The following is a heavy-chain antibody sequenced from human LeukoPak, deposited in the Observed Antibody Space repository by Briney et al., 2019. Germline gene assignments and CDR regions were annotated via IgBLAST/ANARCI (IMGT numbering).Heavy chain of an antibody. Sequence: GGSLRLSCAASGFTFSNYFMIWVRQPPGKGLEWVSSISGSGGSTYYADSVKGRFPISRDNSKNTLHLQMDSLRAEDTAVYYCAKVSGITTLWGQGTLVTVSS. CDR2: ISGSGGST. CDR3: AKVSGITTL. V-gene: IGHV3-23*01. D-gene: IGHD3-22*01. J-gene: IGHJ4*02. CDR1: GFTFSNYF.